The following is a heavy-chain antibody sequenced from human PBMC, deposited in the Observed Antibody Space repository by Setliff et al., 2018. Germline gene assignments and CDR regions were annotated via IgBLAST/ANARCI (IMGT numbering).Heavy chain of an antibody. CDR3: AKVPNSGGYAGPFDF. D-gene: IGHD5-12*01. CDR1: GFTFSTYW. Sequence: PGGSLRLSCAASGFTFSTYWMTWIRQAPGKGLEWVANIKGDGSERYGVDSVRGRFTSSRDNSKNTIYLQMNSLRAEDTAKYYCAKVPNSGGYAGPFDFWGQGTLVTVSS. J-gene: IGHJ4*02. V-gene: IGHV3-7*03. CDR2: IKGDGSER.